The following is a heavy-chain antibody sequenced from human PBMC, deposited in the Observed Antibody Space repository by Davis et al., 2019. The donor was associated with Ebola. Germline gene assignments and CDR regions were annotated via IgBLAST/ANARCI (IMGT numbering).Heavy chain of an antibody. J-gene: IGHJ6*02. Sequence: LKISCAASGFTFSSYGMHWVRQAPGKGLEWVAVISYDGSNKYYADSVKGRFTISRDNSKNTLYLQMNSLRAEDTAVYYCAKDPGYYYGSGSYNGMDVWDQGTTVTVSS. V-gene: IGHV3-30*18. CDR2: ISYDGSNK. CDR1: GFTFSSYG. D-gene: IGHD3-10*01. CDR3: AKDPGYYYGSGSYNGMDV.